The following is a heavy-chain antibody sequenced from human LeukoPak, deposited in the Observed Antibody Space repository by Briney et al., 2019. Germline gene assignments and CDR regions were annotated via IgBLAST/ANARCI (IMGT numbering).Heavy chain of an antibody. CDR2: INHSGST. J-gene: IGHJ3*02. CDR3: ARHPQYYYDSSGLGDAFDI. D-gene: IGHD3-22*01. V-gene: IGHV4-34*01. Sequence: PSETLSLTCAVYGGSFSGYYWSWIRQPPGKGLKWIGEINHSGSTNYNPSLKSRVTISVDTSKNQFSLKLSSVTAAVTAVYYCARHPQYYYDSSGLGDAFDIWGQGTMVTVSS. CDR1: GGSFSGYY.